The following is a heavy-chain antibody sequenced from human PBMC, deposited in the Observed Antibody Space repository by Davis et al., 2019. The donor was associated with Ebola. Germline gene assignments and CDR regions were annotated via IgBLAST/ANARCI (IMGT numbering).Heavy chain of an antibody. D-gene: IGHD5-12*01. V-gene: IGHV1-46*01. CDR3: ARGGGYDPYYYYGMDV. CDR2: INPSGGST. J-gene: IGHJ6*02. Sequence: ASVKVSCKVSGYTLTELSMHWVRQAPGQGLEWMGIINPSGGSTSYAQKFQGRVTMTRDTSTSTVYMELSSLRSEDTAVYYCARGGGYDPYYYYGMDVWGQGTTVTVSS. CDR1: GYTLTELS.